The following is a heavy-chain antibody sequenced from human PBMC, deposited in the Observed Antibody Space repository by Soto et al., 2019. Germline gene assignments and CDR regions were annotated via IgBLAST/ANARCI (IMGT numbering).Heavy chain of an antibody. CDR2: ISWDGGST. V-gene: IGHV3-43*01. J-gene: IGHJ6*02. CDR3: AKSASAHYGMDV. Sequence: GGSLRLSCAASGFTFDDYTMHWVRQAPGKGLEWVSLISWDGGSTYYADSVKGRFTISRDNSKNSLYLQMNSLRTEDTALYYCAKSASAHYGMDVWGQGTTVTVSS. CDR1: GFTFDDYT.